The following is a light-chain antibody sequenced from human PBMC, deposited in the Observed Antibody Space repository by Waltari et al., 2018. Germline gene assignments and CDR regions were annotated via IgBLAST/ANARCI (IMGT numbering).Light chain of an antibody. CDR2: CTS. V-gene: IGLV1-40*01. CDR1: SSNIGAGYN. CDR3: QSYDSSLSGPFV. Sequence: HSVLTQPHSLSGAPGQWVTISCTGTSSNIGAGYNVHWYQQLPGTAPKLLIYCTSNRPSGVPDRFSGSKSGTSASLAITGLQAEDEVDYYCQSYDSSLSGPFVFGTGTKVTVL. J-gene: IGLJ1*01.